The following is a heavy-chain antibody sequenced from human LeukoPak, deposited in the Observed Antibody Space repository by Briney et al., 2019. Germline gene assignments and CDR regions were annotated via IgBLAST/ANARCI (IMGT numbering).Heavy chain of an antibody. CDR3: ARENGGSFDS. Sequence: SETLSLTCTVSGGSISSYYWSWIRQPPGKGLEWIGYLYYSGSPNYNPSLKSRVTISVDTSKNQFSLKLTSVTAADTAVYYCARENGGSFDSWGQGTLVTVSS. D-gene: IGHD4-23*01. J-gene: IGHJ4*02. CDR2: LYYSGSP. CDR1: GGSISSYY. V-gene: IGHV4-59*01.